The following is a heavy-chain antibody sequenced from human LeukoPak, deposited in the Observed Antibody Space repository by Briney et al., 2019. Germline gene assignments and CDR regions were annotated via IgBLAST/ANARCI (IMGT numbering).Heavy chain of an antibody. Sequence: SVKVSCKASGGTFSSYAICWVRQAPGQGLEWMGRIIPIFGTANYAQKFQGRVTITTDESTSTAYMELSSLRSEDTAVYYCASLSRGSFEQLGRPWGQGTLVTVSS. J-gene: IGHJ5*02. CDR3: ASLSRGSFEQLGRP. CDR2: IIPIFGTA. V-gene: IGHV1-69*05. CDR1: GGTFSSYA. D-gene: IGHD6-6*01.